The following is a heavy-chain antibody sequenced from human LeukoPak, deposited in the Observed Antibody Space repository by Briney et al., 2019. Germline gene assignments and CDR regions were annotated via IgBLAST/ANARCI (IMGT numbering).Heavy chain of an antibody. CDR2: ITSRSSYT. Sequence: PGGSLRLSCGASGFTFSSFWMHWVRQAPGKGLEWVSSITSRSSYTFYADSVKGRFTISRDNAENSLYLQMNSLRAEDTAVYYCARDPIAAAASGGDSRAQGTLVTVSS. J-gene: IGHJ4*02. CDR3: ARDPIAAAASGGDS. V-gene: IGHV3-21*01. D-gene: IGHD6-13*01. CDR1: GFTFSSFW.